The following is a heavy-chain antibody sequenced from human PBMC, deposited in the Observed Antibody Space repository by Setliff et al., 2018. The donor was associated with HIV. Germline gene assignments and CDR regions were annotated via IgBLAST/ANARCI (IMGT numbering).Heavy chain of an antibody. CDR3: ARDRDHGFDH. CDR2: INPYTRDT. CDR1: GYTFNDYY. J-gene: IGHJ4*02. Sequence: ASVKVSCKASGYTFNDYYIHWVRQAPGQGLEWMAWINPYTRDTNYAQKFQGRVTVTRDTSISTIYMELSGLRSDDTAVYYCARDRDHGFDHWGQGTLVTVSS. V-gene: IGHV1-2*02.